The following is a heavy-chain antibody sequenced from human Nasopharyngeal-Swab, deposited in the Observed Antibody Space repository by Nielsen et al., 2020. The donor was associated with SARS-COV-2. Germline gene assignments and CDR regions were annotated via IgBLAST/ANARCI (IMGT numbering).Heavy chain of an antibody. CDR1: GFTSSSYA. D-gene: IGHD3-16*01. CDR2: ISSNGGST. V-gene: IGHV3-64*01. J-gene: IGHJ3*02. CDR3: ARAEGGAPRYAFDI. Sequence: GESLKISCAASGFTSSSYAMHWVRQAPGKGLEYVSAISSNGGSTYYANSVKGRFTISRDNSKNTLYLQMGSLRAEDMAVYYCARAEGGAPRYAFDIWGQGTMVTVSS.